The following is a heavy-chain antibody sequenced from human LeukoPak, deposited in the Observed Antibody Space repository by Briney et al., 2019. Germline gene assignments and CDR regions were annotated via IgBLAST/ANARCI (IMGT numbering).Heavy chain of an antibody. CDR2: IYHSGST. CDR1: GYSISSGYY. Sequence: SETLSLTCAVSGYSISSGYYWGWIRQPPGKGLEWIGSIYHSGSTYYNPSLKSRVTISVDTSKNQFSLKLSSVTAADTAVYYCARDLEYSSSLGYWGQGTLVTVSS. D-gene: IGHD6-6*01. J-gene: IGHJ4*02. V-gene: IGHV4-38-2*02. CDR3: ARDLEYSSSLGY.